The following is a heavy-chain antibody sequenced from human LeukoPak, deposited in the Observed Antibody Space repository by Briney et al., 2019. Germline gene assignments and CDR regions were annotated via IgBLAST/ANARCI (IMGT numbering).Heavy chain of an antibody. D-gene: IGHD5-18*01. CDR2: INSDGSST. J-gene: IGHJ4*02. V-gene: IGHV3-74*01. CDR3: ARARGYSYGWTLDY. Sequence: GGSLRLSCAASGFTFSSYWMHWVRQVPGKGLVCVSCINSDGSSTNYADSVKGRFTISRDNAKSTLYLQMNSLSAEDTAVYYCARARGYSYGWTLDYWGQGTLVTVSS. CDR1: GFTFSSYW.